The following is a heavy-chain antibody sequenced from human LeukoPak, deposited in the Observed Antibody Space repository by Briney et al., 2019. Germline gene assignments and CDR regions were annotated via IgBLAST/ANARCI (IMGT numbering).Heavy chain of an antibody. V-gene: IGHV4-59*12. CDR3: ARDLYDSSGYYYHYYYYYMDV. CDR2: IYSSGST. D-gene: IGHD3-22*01. CDR1: GGSINSYY. Sequence: PSETLSLTCSVSGGSINSYYWSWIRQPPGKGLEWIGYIYSSGSTNYNPSLKSRVTISVDTSKNQFSLKLSSVTAADTAVYYCARDLYDSSGYYYHYYYYYMDVWGKGTTVTVSS. J-gene: IGHJ6*03.